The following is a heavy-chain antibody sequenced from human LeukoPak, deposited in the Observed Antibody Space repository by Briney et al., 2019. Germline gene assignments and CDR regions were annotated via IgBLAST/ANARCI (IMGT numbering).Heavy chain of an antibody. V-gene: IGHV4-38-2*01. D-gene: IGHD3-16*01. Sequence: SETLSLTCAVSGYSISSGYYWGWIRPPPGKGLEWIGSIYHSGSTYYNPSLKSRVTISVDTSKNQYSLKLSSVTAADTAVYYCARGGFAPDYWGQGTLVTVSS. CDR3: ARGGFAPDY. CDR1: GYSISSGYY. J-gene: IGHJ4*02. CDR2: IYHSGST.